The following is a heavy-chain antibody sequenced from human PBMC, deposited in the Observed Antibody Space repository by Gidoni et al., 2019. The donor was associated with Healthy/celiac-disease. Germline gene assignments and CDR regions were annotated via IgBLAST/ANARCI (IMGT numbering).Heavy chain of an antibody. V-gene: IGHV1-46*01. D-gene: IGHD4-17*01. Sequence: QVQLVQSGAEVKKPGASVKVSCKASGYTFTSYYMHWVRQAPGQGLEWMGIINPSGGSTSYAQKFQGRVTMTRDTSTSTVYMELSSLRSEDTAVYYCARDPMGYGDTRGAFDIWGQGTMVTVSS. J-gene: IGHJ3*02. CDR1: GYTFTSYY. CDR3: ARDPMGYGDTRGAFDI. CDR2: INPSGGST.